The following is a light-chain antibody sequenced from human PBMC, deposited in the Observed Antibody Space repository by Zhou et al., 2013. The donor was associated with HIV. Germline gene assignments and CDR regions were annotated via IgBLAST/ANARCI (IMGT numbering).Light chain of an antibody. Sequence: EIVLTQSPATLSVSPGERVTLSCRASQSVSSYLAWYHQKPGQAPRLLIYGASSRATGIPDRFSGSGSGTDFTLTISRLEPEDFAVYYCLQYGSSPWTFGQGTNVEV. J-gene: IGKJ1*01. CDR2: GAS. CDR3: LQYGSSPWT. V-gene: IGKV3-20*01. CDR1: QSVSSY.